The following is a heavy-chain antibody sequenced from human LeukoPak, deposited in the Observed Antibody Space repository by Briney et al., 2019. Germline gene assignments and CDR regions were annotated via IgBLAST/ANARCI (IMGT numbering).Heavy chain of an antibody. D-gene: IGHD3-10*01. CDR2: MNPNSGNT. J-gene: IGHJ4*02. CDR3: ARAPIRLWFGELLSMVFTPNFDY. Sequence: ASVKVSCKASGYTFTSYDINWVRQATGQGLEWMGWMNPNSGNTGYAQKFQGRVTMTRNTSISTAYMELSSLRSEDTAVYYCARAPIRLWFGELLSMVFTPNFDYWAREPWSPSPQ. V-gene: IGHV1-8*01. CDR1: GYTFTSYD.